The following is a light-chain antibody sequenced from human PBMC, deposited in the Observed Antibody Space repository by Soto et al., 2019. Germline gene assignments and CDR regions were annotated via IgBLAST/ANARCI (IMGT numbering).Light chain of an antibody. CDR2: GAS. V-gene: IGKV3-20*01. Sequence: EIVLTHSRGTLSLSPGERATLSCRASQSVPSDWLAWYRHKPGQAPRLLIYGASSRATGVPDRVSGSGSGTRFTLTINRLEPEDFAVYYCKQYGNFWDTFGPGTKLDIK. CDR3: KQYGNFWDT. J-gene: IGKJ2*01. CDR1: QSVPSDW.